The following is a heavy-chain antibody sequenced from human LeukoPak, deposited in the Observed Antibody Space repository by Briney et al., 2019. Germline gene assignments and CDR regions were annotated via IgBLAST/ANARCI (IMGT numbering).Heavy chain of an antibody. CDR2: IYYSGST. CDR3: ARDLDYGDYVGGFDY. Sequence: PSETLSLTCTVSGGSISSSSYYWGWIRQPPGKGLEWIGSIYYSGSTYYNPSLKSRVTISVDTSKNQFSLKLSSVTAADTAVYYCARDLDYGDYVGGFDYWGQGTLVTVSS. V-gene: IGHV4-39*07. CDR1: GGSISSSSYY. D-gene: IGHD4-17*01. J-gene: IGHJ4*02.